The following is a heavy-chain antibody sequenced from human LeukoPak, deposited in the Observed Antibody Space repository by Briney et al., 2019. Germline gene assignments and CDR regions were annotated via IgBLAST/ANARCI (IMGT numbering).Heavy chain of an antibody. V-gene: IGHV4-34*01. J-gene: IGHJ4*02. CDR2: INYSGST. CDR1: GGSFSSYY. Sequence: SGTLSLTCAVYGGSFSSYYWSWIRQPPGKGLEWIGEINYSGSTKYNPSLESRVTISVDTSKNHFSLMLTSLTAADTAVYYCARGPPLSPDYDISTGYYNFDYWGQGTLVTVSS. CDR3: ARGPPLSPDYDISTGYYNFDY. D-gene: IGHD3-9*01.